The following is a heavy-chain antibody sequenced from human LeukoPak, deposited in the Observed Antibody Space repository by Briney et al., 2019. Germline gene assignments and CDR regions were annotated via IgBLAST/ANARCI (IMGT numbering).Heavy chain of an antibody. CDR1: GGSISNGGYC. J-gene: IGHJ6*03. D-gene: IGHD4-17*01. CDR2: IYYSGST. CDR3: ARVDGDYGDYYYYMDV. V-gene: IGHV4-31*03. Sequence: PSETLSLTCTVSGGSISNGGYCWSWIRQHPGKGLEWIGYIYYSGSTYCNPSLNSRVTISVDTSENQFSLKLSSVTAADTAVYYCARVDGDYGDYYYYMDVWGKGTTVTVSS.